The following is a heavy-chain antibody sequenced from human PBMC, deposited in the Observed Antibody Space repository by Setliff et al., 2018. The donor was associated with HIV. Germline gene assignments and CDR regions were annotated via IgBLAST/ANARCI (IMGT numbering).Heavy chain of an antibody. CDR3: GVSGGSSPGY. D-gene: IGHD2-15*01. CDR2: ISSDATRR. V-gene: IGHV3-74*03. CDR1: GFTFSSYW. J-gene: IGHJ4*02. Sequence: GGSLRLSCAASGFTFSSYWMHWVRQAPGQGLVWVSRISSDATRRTYAESVRGRFTISRDNAKNTHYLQMTSLRPEDTAVYYCGVSGGSSPGYWGPGTLVTVSS.